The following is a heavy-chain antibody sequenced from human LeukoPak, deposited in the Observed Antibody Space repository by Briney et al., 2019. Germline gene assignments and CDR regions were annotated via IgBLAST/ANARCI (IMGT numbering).Heavy chain of an antibody. CDR1: GYTFTGYY. Sequence: WASVKVSCKASGYTFTGYYMHWVRQAPGQGLEWMGWINPNSGGTNYAQKFQGRVTMTRDTSIRTAYMELSRLRSDDTAVYYCAGDGYCSSTSCYHWFDPWGQGTLVTVSS. CDR2: INPNSGGT. V-gene: IGHV1-2*02. J-gene: IGHJ5*02. D-gene: IGHD2-2*01. CDR3: AGDGYCSSTSCYHWFDP.